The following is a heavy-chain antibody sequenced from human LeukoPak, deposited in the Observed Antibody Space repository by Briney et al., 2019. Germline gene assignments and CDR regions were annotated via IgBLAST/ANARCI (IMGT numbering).Heavy chain of an antibody. Sequence: SETLSLTCTVSGGSISSSSYYWGWIRQPPGRGLEWVGTIFNSGTTYYNTSLKSRLTISLDTSQNQFSLKLASVTAADTAIYYCAREFSSIGNYYYYMDVWGQGTTVTVSS. CDR3: AREFSSIGNYYYYMDV. V-gene: IGHV4-39*07. CDR2: IFNSGTT. CDR1: GGSISSSSYY. J-gene: IGHJ6*03. D-gene: IGHD6-13*01.